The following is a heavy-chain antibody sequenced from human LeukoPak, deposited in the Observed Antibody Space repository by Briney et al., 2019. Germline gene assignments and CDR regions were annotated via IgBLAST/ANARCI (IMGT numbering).Heavy chain of an antibody. V-gene: IGHV4-61*02. CDR2: IYTSGST. D-gene: IGHD6-19*01. J-gene: IGHJ4*02. CDR3: ARSGGWSEYFDY. CDR1: GGSISSGSYY. Sequence: SETLSLTCTVSGGSISSGSYYWSWIRQPAGKGLEWIGRIYTSGSTNYNPSLKSRVTISVDTSKNQFSLKLSSVTAADTAVYYCARSGGWSEYFDYWGQGTLVTVPS.